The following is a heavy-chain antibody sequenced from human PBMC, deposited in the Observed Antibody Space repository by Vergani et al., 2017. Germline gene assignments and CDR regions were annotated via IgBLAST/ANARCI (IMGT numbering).Heavy chain of an antibody. CDR1: GGSISSGDYY. D-gene: IGHD3-10*01. CDR3: ARDYYYGSGSYSYYYCMDV. V-gene: IGHV4-61*08. J-gene: IGHJ6*02. CDR2: IYYSGST. Sequence: QVQLQESGPGLVKPSQTLSLTCTVSGGSISSGDYYWSWFRQPPGKGLEWIGYIYYSGSTNYNPSLKRRVTISVETSKNQFSLKLSSVTAADTAVYYCARDYYYGSGSYSYYYCMDVWGQGTTVTVSS.